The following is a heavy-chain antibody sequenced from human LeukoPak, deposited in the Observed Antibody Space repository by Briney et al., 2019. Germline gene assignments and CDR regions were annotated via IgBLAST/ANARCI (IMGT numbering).Heavy chain of an antibody. CDR2: ISSSSSYI. J-gene: IGHJ4*02. D-gene: IGHD4-11*01. CDR3: ARDKWLTTTHYFDY. CDR1: GFTFSSYW. Sequence: GGSLRLSCAASGFTFSSYWMSWVRQAPGKGLEWVSFISSSSSYIYYADSVKGRFTISRDNAKNSVYLQMNSLRAEDTAVYYCARDKWLTTTHYFDYWGQGTLVTVSS. V-gene: IGHV3-21*01.